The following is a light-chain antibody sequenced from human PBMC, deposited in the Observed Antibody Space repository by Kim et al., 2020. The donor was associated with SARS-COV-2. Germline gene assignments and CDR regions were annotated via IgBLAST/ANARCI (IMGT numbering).Light chain of an antibody. CDR3: GTWDSSLSDWV. J-gene: IGLJ3*02. CDR2: DNN. V-gene: IGLV1-51*01. CDR1: SSNIGNNY. Sequence: GQKVTISCTGSSSNIGNNYVTWYQQLPGTAPKRLIYDNNKRPAGIPDRFSGAKSGPSATLGITGLQTGDEADYYCGTWDSSLSDWVFGGGTQLTVL.